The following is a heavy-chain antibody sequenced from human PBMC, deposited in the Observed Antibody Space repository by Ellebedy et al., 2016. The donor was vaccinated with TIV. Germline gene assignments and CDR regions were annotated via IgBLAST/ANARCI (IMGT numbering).Heavy chain of an antibody. Sequence: GGSLRLXXAASGFTFSSYAMHWVRQAPGKGLEWVAVISYDGSNKYYADSVKGRFTISRDNSKNTLYLQMNSLRAEDTAVYYCARSYSSGWHDEDYWGQGTLVTVSS. V-gene: IGHV3-30-3*01. CDR3: ARSYSSGWHDEDY. J-gene: IGHJ4*02. CDR1: GFTFSSYA. D-gene: IGHD6-19*01. CDR2: ISYDGSNK.